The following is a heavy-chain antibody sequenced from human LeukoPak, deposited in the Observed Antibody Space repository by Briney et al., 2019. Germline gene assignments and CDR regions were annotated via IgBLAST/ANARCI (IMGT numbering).Heavy chain of an antibody. CDR2: IKSKTDGGTA. V-gene: IGHV3-15*01. CDR3: TTGLGDY. D-gene: IGHD3-10*01. Sequence: GGSLRLSCAASGFTFTNAWMSWVRQAPGKGLEWVGRIKSKTDGGTADYAAPVKDRFTISRDDSKTTLYLQMNSLKTDDTAVYYRTTGLGDYWGPGTLVTVSS. J-gene: IGHJ4*02. CDR1: GFTFTNAW.